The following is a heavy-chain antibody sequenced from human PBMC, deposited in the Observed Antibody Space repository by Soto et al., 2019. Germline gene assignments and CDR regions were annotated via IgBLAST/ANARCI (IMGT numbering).Heavy chain of an antibody. CDR1: GGSISSSSYY. J-gene: IGHJ5*02. V-gene: IGHV4-39*01. D-gene: IGHD5-12*01. CDR2: IYYSGST. CDR3: ARRVRRDGYKTLNWFDP. Sequence: PSETLSLTCTVSGGSISSSSYYWGWIRQPPGKGLEWIGSIYYSGSTYYNPSLKSRVTISVDTSKNQFSLKLSSVTAADTAVYYCARRVRRDGYKTLNWFDPWGQGTLVTVSS.